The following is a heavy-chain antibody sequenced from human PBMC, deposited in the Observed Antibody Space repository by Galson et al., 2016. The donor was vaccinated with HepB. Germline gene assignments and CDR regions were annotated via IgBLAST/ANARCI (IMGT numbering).Heavy chain of an antibody. Sequence: QSGAEVKKPGESLKISCEGSGYTFSTYWIAWVRQMPGKGLEWMGIIYPDDADTRYSPSFQGLVTIAVDKSISTAYLQWSSLRASDTAMDYCATRTGLVGPFAIWGQGTMVTLSS. V-gene: IGHV5-51*01. CDR1: GYTFSTYW. CDR2: IYPDDADT. J-gene: IGHJ3*02. D-gene: IGHD2-2*01. CDR3: ATRTGLVGPFAI.